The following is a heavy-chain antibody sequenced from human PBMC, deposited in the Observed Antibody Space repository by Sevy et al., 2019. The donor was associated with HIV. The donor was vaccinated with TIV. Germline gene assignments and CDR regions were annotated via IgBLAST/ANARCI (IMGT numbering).Heavy chain of an antibody. Sequence: SETLSFTCTVSGGSITSLYWNWIRQPPGKGLEWIANIYYNGDINYNPSLKSRVTLSLDTSKNQFSLRLSSVTAVDTAMYYCAGENAWGRGYSWGQGTLVTVSS. CDR2: IYYNGDI. CDR3: AGENAWGRGYS. D-gene: IGHD1-26*01. V-gene: IGHV4-59*08. CDR1: GGSITSLY. J-gene: IGHJ4*02.